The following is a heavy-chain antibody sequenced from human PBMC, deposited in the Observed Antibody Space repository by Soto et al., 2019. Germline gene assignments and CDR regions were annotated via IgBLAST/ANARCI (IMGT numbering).Heavy chain of an antibody. J-gene: IGHJ4*02. CDR3: AKGGDLGIFLYFDY. V-gene: IGHV4-59*01. Sequence: SETLSLTCTVSGGSISSNYWSWIRQPPGKGLEWIGYIYYSGSTNYNPSLKSRVTISVDTSKNQFSLKLSSVTAADTAVYFCAKGGDLGIFLYFDYWGQGALVTVSS. D-gene: IGHD3-3*01. CDR2: IYYSGST. CDR1: GGSISSNY.